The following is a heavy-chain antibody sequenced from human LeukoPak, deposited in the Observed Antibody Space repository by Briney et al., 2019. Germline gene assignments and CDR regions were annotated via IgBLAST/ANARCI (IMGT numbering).Heavy chain of an antibody. Sequence: SETLSLTCAVYGGSFSDYYWTWIRQSPGKGLEWIGEINHSGATDYNPSLKSRVTRSVDTSKNQFSLKVRSVTAADTAVYYCARRVRGVSFYYYNGMDVWGQGTTVTVSS. CDR2: INHSGAT. CDR3: ARRVRGVSFYYYNGMDV. D-gene: IGHD3-10*01. V-gene: IGHV4-34*01. J-gene: IGHJ6*02. CDR1: GGSFSDYY.